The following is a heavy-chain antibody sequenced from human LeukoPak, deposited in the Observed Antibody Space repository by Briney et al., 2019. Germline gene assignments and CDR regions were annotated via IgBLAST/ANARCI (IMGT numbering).Heavy chain of an antibody. D-gene: IGHD2-15*01. V-gene: IGHV4-39*01. J-gene: IGHJ5*02. CDR2: IYYSGST. CDR3: AGCSGSCNWFDP. CDR1: GGSISSSSYY. Sequence: PSETLSLTCTVSGGSISSSSYYWGWIRQPPGKGLEWIGSIYYSGSTYYNPSLKSRVTISVDTSKNQFSLKLSSVTAADTAVYYCAGCSGSCNWFDPWGQGTLVTVSS.